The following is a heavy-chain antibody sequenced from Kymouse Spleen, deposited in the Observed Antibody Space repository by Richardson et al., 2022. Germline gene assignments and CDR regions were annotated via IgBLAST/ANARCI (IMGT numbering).Heavy chain of an antibody. CDR1: GFTFSSYG. CDR2: IWYDGSNK. D-gene: IGHD6-6*01. J-gene: IGHJ6*02. CDR3: ASPIAARPGYYYGMDV. V-gene: IGHV3-33*01. Sequence: QVQLVESGGGVVQPGRSLRLSCAASGFTFSSYGMHWVRQAPGKGLEWVAVIWYDGSNKYYADSVKGRFTISRDNSKNTLYLQMNSLRAEDTAVYYCASPIAARPGYYYGMDVWGQGTTVTVSS.